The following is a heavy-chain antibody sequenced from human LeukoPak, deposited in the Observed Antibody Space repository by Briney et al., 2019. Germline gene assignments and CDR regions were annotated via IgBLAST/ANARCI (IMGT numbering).Heavy chain of an antibody. CDR2: ISSSGSTI. D-gene: IGHD6-13*01. V-gene: IGHV3-11*01. CDR3: ASSIAAAGPYYYYGMDA. CDR1: GFTFSDHY. J-gene: IGHJ6*02. Sequence: GGSLRLSCAASGFTFSDHYMSWIRQAPGKGLEWVSYISSSGSTIYYADSVKGRFTISRDNAKNSLYLQMNSLRAEDTAVYYCASSIAAAGPYYYYGMDAWGQGTTVTVSS.